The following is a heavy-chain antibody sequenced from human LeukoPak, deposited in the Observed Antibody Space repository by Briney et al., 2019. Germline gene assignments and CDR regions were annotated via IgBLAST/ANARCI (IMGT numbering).Heavy chain of an antibody. CDR2: ISWNSGSI. D-gene: IGHD6-6*01. CDR1: GFTFDDYA. CDR3: AKDPYSSSPYTYMDV. Sequence: PGGSLRLSCAASGFTFDDYAMHWVRQAPGKGLEWVSGISWNSGSIGYADSVKGRFTISRGNAKNSLYLQMNSLRAEDTALYYCAKDPYSSSPYTYMDVWGKGTTVTVSS. J-gene: IGHJ6*03. V-gene: IGHV3-9*01.